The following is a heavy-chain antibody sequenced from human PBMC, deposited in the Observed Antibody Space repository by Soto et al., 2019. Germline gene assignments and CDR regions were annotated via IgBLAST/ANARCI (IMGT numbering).Heavy chain of an antibody. CDR1: GGTFSNYA. Sequence: ASVNVSCKASGGTFSNYAISWVRQAPGQGLEWMGGIIPIFGTANYAQKFQGRVTITADESTSTAYMELSSLRAEDTAVYYCARYCSSTSCPFDYWGQGTLVTVSS. V-gene: IGHV1-69*13. D-gene: IGHD2-2*01. J-gene: IGHJ4*02. CDR2: IIPIFGTA. CDR3: ARYCSSTSCPFDY.